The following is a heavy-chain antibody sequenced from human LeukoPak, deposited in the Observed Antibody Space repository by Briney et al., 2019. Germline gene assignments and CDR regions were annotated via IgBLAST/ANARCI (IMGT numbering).Heavy chain of an antibody. CDR1: GGTFSSYA. D-gene: IGHD3-22*01. J-gene: IGHJ4*02. CDR3: AREVSSSGYSYFDY. CDR2: IIPIFGTA. Sequence: ASVKVSCKASGGTFSSYAISWVRQAPGQGPEWMGGIIPIFGTANYAQKFQGRVTITADESTSTAYMELSSLRSEDTAVYYCAREVSSSGYSYFDYWGQGTLVTVSS. V-gene: IGHV1-69*13.